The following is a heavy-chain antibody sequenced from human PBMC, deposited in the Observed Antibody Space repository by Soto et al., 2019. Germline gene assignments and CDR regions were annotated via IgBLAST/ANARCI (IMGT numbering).Heavy chain of an antibody. CDR3: ARMVRGVINTS. J-gene: IGHJ5*02. Sequence: GPLRLSGAASVFTFSSYSMNWVRQAPGKGLEWVSSISSSSSYIYYADSVKGRFTISRDNAKNSLYLQMNSLRAEDTAVYYCARMVRGVINTSWGQGTLVTVSS. CDR2: ISSSSSYI. D-gene: IGHD3-10*01. CDR1: VFTFSSYS. V-gene: IGHV3-21*01.